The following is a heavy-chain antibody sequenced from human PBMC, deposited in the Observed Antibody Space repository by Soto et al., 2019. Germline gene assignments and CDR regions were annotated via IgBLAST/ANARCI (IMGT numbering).Heavy chain of an antibody. CDR3: AKLGGSLEGGHAFDI. CDR1: GLAFSTYG. CDR2: ISYDGSNE. D-gene: IGHD3-10*01. Sequence: VQLVESGGGVVQPGTSLRLSCSASGLAFSTYGMHWVRQAPGRGLEWVTLISYDGSNEYYADSVKGRFTISRDNSKNTLYLQMNSLRIEDTAVYYCAKLGGSLEGGHAFDIWGQGTMVTVSS. V-gene: IGHV3-30*18. J-gene: IGHJ3*02.